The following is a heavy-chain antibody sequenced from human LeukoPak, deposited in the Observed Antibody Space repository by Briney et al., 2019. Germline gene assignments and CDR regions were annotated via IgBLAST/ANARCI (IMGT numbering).Heavy chain of an antibody. J-gene: IGHJ3*02. CDR3: ARYVHGGKARAFDI. D-gene: IGHD4-23*01. CDR2: IYYSGST. V-gene: IGHV4-59*08. CDR1: GGSISSYY. Sequence: SETLSLTCTVSGGSISSYYWSWIRQPPGKGLEWIGYIYYSGSTNYNPSLKSRVTISVDTSKNQFSLKLSSVTAADTAVYYCARYVHGGKARAFDIWGQGTMVTVSS.